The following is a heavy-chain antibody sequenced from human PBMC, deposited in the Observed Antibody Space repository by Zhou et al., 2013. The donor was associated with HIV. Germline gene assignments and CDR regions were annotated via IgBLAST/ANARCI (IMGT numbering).Heavy chain of an antibody. CDR1: GYIFTSYF. D-gene: IGHD2-15*01. CDR2: INPSSGSV. Sequence: QVQVVQSGAEVKQPGASVKVSCKASGYIFTSYFMHWVRRAPGQGLEWMGIINPSSGSVTYTQKFQGRITLTRDTSTSTVHMELSSLRSEDTAVYYCAREDRVETERRAGMDVWGQGTTVTVSS. J-gene: IGHJ6*02. CDR3: AREDRVETERRAGMDV. V-gene: IGHV1-46*01.